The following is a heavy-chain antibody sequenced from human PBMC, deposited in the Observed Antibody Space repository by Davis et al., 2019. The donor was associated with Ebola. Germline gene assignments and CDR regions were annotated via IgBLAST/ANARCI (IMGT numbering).Heavy chain of an antibody. J-gene: IGHJ3*02. D-gene: IGHD3-22*01. Sequence: ASVTVSCKASGYRFTSYYMHWVRQAPGQGLEWMGIINPITGGTSYAQNFQVRVNMTRDTSTSTVYMELSSLRSEDTAVYYCAREGGRYYDSSGYVFDIWGQGTMVKVSS. CDR3: AREGGRYYDSSGYVFDI. CDR1: GYRFTSYY. CDR2: INPITGGT. V-gene: IGHV1-46*01.